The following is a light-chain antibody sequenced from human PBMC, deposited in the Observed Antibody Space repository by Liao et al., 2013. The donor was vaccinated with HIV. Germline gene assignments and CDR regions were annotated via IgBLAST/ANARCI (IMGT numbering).Light chain of an antibody. J-gene: IGLJ3*02. Sequence: SYELTQPPSVSVSPGQTANITCSGDKLGNKYAHWYQQKPGQSPVLVIYQDSKRPSGIPERFSGSNSGNTATLTISGTQAMDEADYYCQAWDSSTAVFGGGTKLTVL. V-gene: IGLV3-1*01. CDR2: QDS. CDR3: QAWDSSTAV. CDR1: KLGNKY.